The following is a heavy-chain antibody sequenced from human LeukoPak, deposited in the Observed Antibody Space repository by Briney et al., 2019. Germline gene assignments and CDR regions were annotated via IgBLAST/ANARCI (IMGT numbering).Heavy chain of an antibody. CDR3: ARVSVRGVDY. CDR2: INHSGST. D-gene: IGHD3-10*01. V-gene: IGHV4-39*07. J-gene: IGHJ4*02. Sequence: SETLSLTCTVSGGSISSSSYYWGWIRQPPGKGLEWIGEINHSGSTNYNPSLKSRVTISVDTSKNQFSLKLSSVTAADTAVYYCARVSVRGVDYWGQGTLVTVSS. CDR1: GGSISSSSYY.